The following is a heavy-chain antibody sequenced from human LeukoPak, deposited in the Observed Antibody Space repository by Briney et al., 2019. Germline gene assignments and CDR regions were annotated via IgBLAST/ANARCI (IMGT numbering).Heavy chain of an antibody. J-gene: IGHJ4*02. D-gene: IGHD3-16*01. V-gene: IGHV1-2*02. CDR1: GYTFTGNY. CDR3: VRDLMTTQTWDFDY. CDR2: INPNSGAT. Sequence: GASVKVSCKGSGYTFTGNYMHWVRQAPGQGLEWMAWINPNSGATNYAQGFQGRVTVTRDTSISTAYMELSSLESDDTAMYYCVRDLMTTQTWDFDYWGQGTLVSVSS.